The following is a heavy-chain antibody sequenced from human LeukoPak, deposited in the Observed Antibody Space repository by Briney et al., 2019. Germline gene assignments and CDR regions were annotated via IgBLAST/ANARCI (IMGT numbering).Heavy chain of an antibody. V-gene: IGHV1-69*05. CDR1: GGTFSSYA. CDR2: IIPIFGTA. J-gene: IGHJ5*02. Sequence: GASVKVSCKASGGTFSSYAISWMRQAPGQGLEWMGGIIPIFGTANYAQKFQGRVTITTDESTSTAYMELSSLRSEDTAVYYCARDQHWNREGGWFDPWGQGTLVTVSS. CDR3: ARDQHWNREGGWFDP. D-gene: IGHD1-1*01.